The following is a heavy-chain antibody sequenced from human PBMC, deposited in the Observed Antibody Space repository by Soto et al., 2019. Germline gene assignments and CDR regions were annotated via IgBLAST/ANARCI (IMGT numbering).Heavy chain of an antibody. Sequence: QVYLVQSGAEVEKPGSSVKISCKASGGIFSSNTINWVRQAAGQGLEWMGGIIPLFGTANYAEKFQGRVTITADKSTKTDYMELSSLRSEDTAVYYCASKAACGGDCYAIDSWGQGTLVTVSS. CDR2: IIPLFGTA. CDR3: ASKAACGGDCYAIDS. J-gene: IGHJ4*02. V-gene: IGHV1-69*06. D-gene: IGHD2-21*02. CDR1: GGIFSSNT.